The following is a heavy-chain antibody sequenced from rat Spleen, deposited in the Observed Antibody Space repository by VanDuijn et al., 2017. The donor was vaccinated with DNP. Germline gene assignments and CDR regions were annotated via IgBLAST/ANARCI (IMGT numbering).Heavy chain of an antibody. CDR2: IFYDGART. J-gene: IGHJ2*01. D-gene: IGHD1-11*01. CDR3: ARDNYGGYY. V-gene: IGHV5S10*01. Sequence: EVQLEESGGGLVQPGGSLKVSCEASGFTFSDYNVAWVRQAPKKGLEWVATIFYDGARTYYRDSVKGRFTVSRDNAKNTLYLQMNSLRSEDTATYYCARDNYGGYYWGHGVMVTVSS. CDR1: GFTFSDYN.